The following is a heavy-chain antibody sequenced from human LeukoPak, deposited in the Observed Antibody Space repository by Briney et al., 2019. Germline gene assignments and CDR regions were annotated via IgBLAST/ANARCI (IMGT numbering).Heavy chain of an antibody. D-gene: IGHD6-6*01. J-gene: IGHJ3*02. CDR3: AREYSSSSRAFDI. CDR1: GYSISSCYY. V-gene: IGHV4-38-2*02. Sequence: SETLSLTCAVSGYSISSCYYWGWIRQPPGKGLEWIGSIYHNGNTYYNPSLKSRVTISVDTSKNQFSLKLSSVTAADTAVSYCAREYSSSSRAFDIWGQGTMVTVSS. CDR2: IYHNGNT.